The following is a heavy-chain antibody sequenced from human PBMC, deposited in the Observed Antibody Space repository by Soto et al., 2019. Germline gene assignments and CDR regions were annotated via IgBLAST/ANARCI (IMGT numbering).Heavy chain of an antibody. CDR1: GFTFSSYA. J-gene: IGHJ6*02. CDR2: ISNSGNT. Sequence: PGGSLRLSCAASGFTFSSYAMYWVRQAPGKGLEWVSTISNSGNTYYADSVEGRFTISRDNSKNTLYLQMNSLRAEDTAVYYCAKTKFRGVVVNVWGQGPTVTVSS. CDR3: AKTKFRGVVVNV. D-gene: IGHD3-10*01. V-gene: IGHV3-23*01.